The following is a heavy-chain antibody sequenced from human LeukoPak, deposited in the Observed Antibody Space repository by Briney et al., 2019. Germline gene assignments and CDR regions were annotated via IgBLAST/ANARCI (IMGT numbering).Heavy chain of an antibody. D-gene: IGHD6-13*01. Sequence: GGSLRLSCTASGFTVSSYAMSWVRQAPGKGLEWVSSMSGSGGSIYYADSVKGRFTISRDNFKNTLYLQMNSLRAKDMALYYCTKDKRRSADDAFDIWGQGTVVIVSS. CDR2: MSGSGGSI. V-gene: IGHV3-23*01. CDR1: GFTVSSYA. CDR3: TKDKRRSADDAFDI. J-gene: IGHJ3*02.